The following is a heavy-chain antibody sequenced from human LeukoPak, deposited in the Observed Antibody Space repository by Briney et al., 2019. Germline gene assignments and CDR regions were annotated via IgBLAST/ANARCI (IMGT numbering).Heavy chain of an antibody. CDR2: TYYSGST. V-gene: IGHV4-59*08. J-gene: IGHJ5*02. CDR3: ARKVRSSLYNWFDP. D-gene: IGHD6-6*01. CDR1: GGSIGDYH. Sequence: PSETLSLACTVSGGSIGDYHWNWIRQPPGKTLEWIGSTYYSGSTSYNPSLKSRVTISVDTSKNQFSLNLNSVTAADTAVYYCARKVRSSLYNWFDPWGQGTLVTVSS.